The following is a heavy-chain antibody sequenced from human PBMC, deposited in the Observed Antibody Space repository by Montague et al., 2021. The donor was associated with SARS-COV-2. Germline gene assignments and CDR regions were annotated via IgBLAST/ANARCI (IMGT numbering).Heavy chain of an antibody. V-gene: IGHV4-39*01. CDR1: GGSVSSSSYY. CDR2: IYYTGST. Sequence: SETLSLTCTVSGGSVSSSSYYWGWIRPPPGKGLEWIGSIYYTGSTYYHPSLKSRVTISVDTSKNQFSLKLSSVTAADAAVYYCARHITGSGNAFDIWGQGTMVTVSS. D-gene: IGHD3-10*01. CDR3: ARHITGSGNAFDI. J-gene: IGHJ3*02.